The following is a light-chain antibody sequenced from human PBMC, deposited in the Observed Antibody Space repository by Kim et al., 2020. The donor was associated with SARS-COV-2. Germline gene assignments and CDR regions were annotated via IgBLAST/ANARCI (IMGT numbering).Light chain of an antibody. CDR2: GKN. CDR1: SLRSYY. J-gene: IGLJ1*01. CDR3: NPRDSSGNLYV. Sequence: AVGQTVRTTCQGYSLRSYYARWYQQKPGQAPVLFIYGKNNRPSGIPDRFSGSSSGNTASLTITGAQAEDEADYCCNPRDSSGNLYVFGAGTKVTVL. V-gene: IGLV3-19*01.